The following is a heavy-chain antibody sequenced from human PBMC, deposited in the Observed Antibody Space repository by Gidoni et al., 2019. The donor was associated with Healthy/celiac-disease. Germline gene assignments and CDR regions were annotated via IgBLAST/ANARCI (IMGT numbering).Heavy chain of an antibody. V-gene: IGHV4-61*01. CDR2: IYYSGST. CDR1: GGPVSSGSYY. Sequence: QVQLQESGPGLVKPSETLSPTCTVSGGPVSSGSYYWSWIRQPPGKGLEWIGYIYYSGSTNYNPSLKSRVTISVDTSKNQFSLKLSSVTAADTAVYYCARDIGHVRSFDIWGQGTMVTVSS. J-gene: IGHJ3*02. D-gene: IGHD2-15*01. CDR3: ARDIGHVRSFDI.